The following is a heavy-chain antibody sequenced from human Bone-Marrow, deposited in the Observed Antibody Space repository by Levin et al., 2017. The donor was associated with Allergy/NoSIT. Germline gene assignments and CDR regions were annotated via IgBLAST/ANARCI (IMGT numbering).Heavy chain of an antibody. CDR3: ARVAGGFGSHYFDS. Sequence: LSLPCAASGFTISNPGMHWVRQAPGKGLEWVAVISYDASGKLYADSVKGRFTISRDTSRNTLYLQMSSLRPEDTAVYYCARVAGGFGSHYFDSWGQGTLVTVSS. CDR1: GFTISNPG. CDR2: ISYDASGK. D-gene: IGHD6-19*01. V-gene: IGHV3-30*03. J-gene: IGHJ4*02.